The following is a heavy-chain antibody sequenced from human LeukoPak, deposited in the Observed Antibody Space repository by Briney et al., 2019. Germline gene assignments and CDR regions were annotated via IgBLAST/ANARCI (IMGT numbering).Heavy chain of an antibody. V-gene: IGHV4-39*01. D-gene: IGHD1-26*01. CDR1: GGSISSSSYY. Sequence: SSETLSLTCTVSGGSISSSSYYWGWIRQPPGKGLEWIGSIYYSGSTYYNPSLKSRVTISVDTSKNQFSLKLSSVTAADTAVYYCAEQHSGSHLYYFDYWGQGTLVTVSS. CDR3: AEQHSGSHLYYFDY. J-gene: IGHJ4*02. CDR2: IYYSGST.